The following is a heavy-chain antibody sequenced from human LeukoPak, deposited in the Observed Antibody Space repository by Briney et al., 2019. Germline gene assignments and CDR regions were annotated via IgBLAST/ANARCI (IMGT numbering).Heavy chain of an antibody. CDR1: GGSISSSSYY. V-gene: IGHV4-39*01. J-gene: IGHJ4*02. CDR2: IYYSGST. D-gene: IGHD3-22*01. Sequence: PSETLSLTCTVSGGSISSSSYYWGWIRQPPGKGLEWIGSIYYSGSTYYNPSLKSRVTISVDTSKNQFSLKLSSVTAADTAVYYCASSDSSGYYFGYWGQGTLVTVSS. CDR3: ASSDSSGYYFGY.